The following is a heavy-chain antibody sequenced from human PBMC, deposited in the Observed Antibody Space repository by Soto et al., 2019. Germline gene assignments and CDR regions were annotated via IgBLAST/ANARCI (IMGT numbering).Heavy chain of an antibody. CDR3: AKDLGKYSSGPYNWFDP. D-gene: IGHD6-19*01. Sequence: GGSLRLSCAASGFTFDDYAMHWVRQAPGKGLEWVSGISWNSGSIGYADSVKGRFTISRDNAKNSLYLQMNSLRAEDTALYYCAKDLGKYSSGPYNWFDPWGQGTRVTVSS. V-gene: IGHV3-9*01. CDR1: GFTFDDYA. J-gene: IGHJ5*02. CDR2: ISWNSGSI.